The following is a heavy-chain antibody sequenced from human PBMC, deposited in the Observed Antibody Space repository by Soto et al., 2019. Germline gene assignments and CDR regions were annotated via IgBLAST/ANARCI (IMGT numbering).Heavy chain of an antibody. J-gene: IGHJ3*01. Sequence: QVQLVQSGAEVTKPGSSVKVSCKASGGTFSTYGITWVRQASGQGLEWMGGIIPIFGTIKFAQKFQGRLTITPDESTSTVYMELSSLTSDDTAVYYCASRERVDAFDVWGQGTMVTVSS. D-gene: IGHD1-26*01. CDR2: IIPIFGTI. V-gene: IGHV1-69*01. CDR3: ASRERVDAFDV. CDR1: GGTFSTYG.